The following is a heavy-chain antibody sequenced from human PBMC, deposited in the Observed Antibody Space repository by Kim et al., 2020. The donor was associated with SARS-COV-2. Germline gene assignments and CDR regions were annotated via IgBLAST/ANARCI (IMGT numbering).Heavy chain of an antibody. J-gene: IGHJ4*02. Sequence: ASVKVSCKASGYTFTGYYMHWVRQAPGQGLEWMGWINPNSGGTNYAQKFQGRVTMTRDTSISTAYMELSRLRSDDTAVYYCARAFLWELLHRPDYWGQGTLVTVSS. CDR2: INPNSGGT. V-gene: IGHV1-2*02. CDR3: ARAFLWELLHRPDY. D-gene: IGHD1-26*01. CDR1: GYTFTGYY.